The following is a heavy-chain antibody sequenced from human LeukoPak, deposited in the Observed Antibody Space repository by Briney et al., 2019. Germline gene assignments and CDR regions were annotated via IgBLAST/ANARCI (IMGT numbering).Heavy chain of an antibody. V-gene: IGHV4-39*07. CDR1: GGSIGSNAYF. CDR3: ARAVIVVAAATQRNWFDP. D-gene: IGHD2-15*01. CDR2: IYYSGST. Sequence: SETLSLTCNVSGGSIGSNAYFRGWVRQPPGKGLEWIGSIYYSGSTDYNPSLKSRVSISVDTSKSQVSLKLRSVTAADTAIYYCARAVIVVAAATQRNWFDPWGQGTLVTVSS. J-gene: IGHJ5*02.